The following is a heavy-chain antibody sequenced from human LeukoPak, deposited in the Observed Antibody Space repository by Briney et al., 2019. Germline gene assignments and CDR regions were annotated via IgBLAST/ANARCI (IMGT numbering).Heavy chain of an antibody. CDR3: ATKQWLAPPPDS. Sequence: GGSLRHPCAPSGFTFSKYWMLWVRQAPGKGLESVSRINTGGTVTTYADSVKGRFTVSRDNADNTMFLQMNSVRDEDTAVYYCATKQWLAPPPDSWGQGTPVTVSS. D-gene: IGHD6-19*01. J-gene: IGHJ4*02. CDR2: INTGGTVT. V-gene: IGHV3-74*01. CDR1: GFTFSKYW.